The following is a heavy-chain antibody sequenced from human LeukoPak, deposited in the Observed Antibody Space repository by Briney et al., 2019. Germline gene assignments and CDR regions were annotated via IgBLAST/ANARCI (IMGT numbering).Heavy chain of an antibody. CDR3: AHRIPAGRRNCDGCYSHAFDI. V-gene: IGHV2-5*02. J-gene: IGHJ3*02. D-gene: IGHD2-15*01. CDR2: IFWDDDE. Sequence: SGPTLVKPTQTLTLTCTFSGFSLTTSGMGVGWIRQPPGKALEWLAVIFWDDDERYNPSLRSRLTITKDASRNQVVLTLSSMDPVDTATYYCAHRIPAGRRNCDGCYSHAFDIWGQGTMVTVSS. CDR1: GFSLTTSGMG.